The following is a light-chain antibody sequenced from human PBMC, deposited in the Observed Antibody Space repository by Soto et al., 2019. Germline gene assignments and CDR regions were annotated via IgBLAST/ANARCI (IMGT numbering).Light chain of an antibody. V-gene: IGKV3-15*01. CDR1: QSVSSN. Sequence: EIVMTQSPVTLSMSPGERATLSCWAGQSVSSNLAWYQQRPGQAPRLLIYGASTRATGIPARFTGSGSGTEFTLTISRLQFDDSAVYYCQQYNDWWTFGQGTKVEIK. CDR2: GAS. J-gene: IGKJ1*01. CDR3: QQYNDWWT.